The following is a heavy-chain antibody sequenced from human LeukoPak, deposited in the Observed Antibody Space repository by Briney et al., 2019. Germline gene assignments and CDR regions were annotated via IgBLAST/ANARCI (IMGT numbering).Heavy chain of an antibody. CDR1: GFTFNSYW. D-gene: IGHD6-19*01. CDR3: AKRGDGGAWYDY. Sequence: HSGGSLRLSCAVSGFTFNSYWMDWVRQAPGKGLVWVSRISSDGSNTAYADSVKGRFTISRDNAKNTLYLQMGSLRAEDTAVYYCAKRGDGGAWYDYWGQGTLVIVSS. V-gene: IGHV3-74*01. J-gene: IGHJ4*02. CDR2: ISSDGSNT.